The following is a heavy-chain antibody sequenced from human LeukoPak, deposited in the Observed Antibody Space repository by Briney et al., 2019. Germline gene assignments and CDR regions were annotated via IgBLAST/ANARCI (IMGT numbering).Heavy chain of an antibody. CDR1: GGSISSSSYY. CDR3: ARGRVLYSSSSLLWFDP. CDR2: IYYSGST. V-gene: IGHV4-39*01. D-gene: IGHD6-6*01. J-gene: IGHJ5*02. Sequence: SETLSLTCTVSGGSISSSSYYWGWIRQPPGKGLEWIGSIYYSGSTYYNPSLKSRVTISVDTSKNQFSLKLSSVTAADTAVYYCARGRVLYSSSSLLWFDPWGQGTLVTVSS.